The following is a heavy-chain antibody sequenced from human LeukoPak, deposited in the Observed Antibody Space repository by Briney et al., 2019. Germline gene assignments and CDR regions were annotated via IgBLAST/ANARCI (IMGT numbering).Heavy chain of an antibody. J-gene: IGHJ4*02. D-gene: IGHD2-2*02. CDR2: MNPNSGNT. V-gene: IGHV1-8*03. CDR3: ARLRATPNLGFGFDY. Sequence: ASVTVSRKASGYTFTIYDINWVRQATGQGLEWMGWMNPNSGNTGYAQKFQGRVTITRNTSISTAYMELSSLRSEDTAVYYCARLRATPNLGFGFDYWGQGTLVTVSS. CDR1: GYTFTIYD.